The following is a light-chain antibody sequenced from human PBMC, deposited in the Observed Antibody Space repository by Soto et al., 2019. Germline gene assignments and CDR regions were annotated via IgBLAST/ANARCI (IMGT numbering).Light chain of an antibody. CDR3: QQYDNLAFT. Sequence: DIQMTQSPSSLSASVGDRVTMTCQASQNINTYLNWYQQRPGQAPKLLIHDASTLQRGVPSRFSGSGSGTDFTLTISSLQPEDFATYYCQQYDNLAFTFGPGTKVDVK. V-gene: IGKV1-33*01. CDR1: QNINTY. CDR2: DAS. J-gene: IGKJ3*01.